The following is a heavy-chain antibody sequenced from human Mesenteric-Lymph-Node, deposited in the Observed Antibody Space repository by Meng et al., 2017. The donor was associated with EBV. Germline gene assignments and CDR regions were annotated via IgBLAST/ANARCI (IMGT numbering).Heavy chain of an antibody. CDR1: GFTFTDFA. V-gene: IGHV3-30*18. CDR3: AKRIQFWSGVDY. D-gene: IGHD5-18*01. CDR2: ISYDGNNK. J-gene: IGHJ4*02. Sequence: HVQLVESGXGVVPTGRXLSLSCSVSGFTFTDFAMHWVRQAPGKGLEWVAVISYDGNNKYYADSVKGRFTISRDNSKNTLYLQINSLTSEDTAVYYCAKRIQFWSGVDYWGQGTLVTVSS.